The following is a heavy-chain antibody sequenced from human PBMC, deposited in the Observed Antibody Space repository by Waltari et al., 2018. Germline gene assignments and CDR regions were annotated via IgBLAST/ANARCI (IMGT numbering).Heavy chain of an antibody. CDR2: IKQDGSEK. CDR3: ARDDYAPSQY. D-gene: IGHD4-17*01. V-gene: IGHV3-7*01. CDR1: GFTFSSYW. J-gene: IGHJ4*02. Sequence: EVQLVESGGGLVQPGGSLRLSCAASGFTFSSYWISWVRQAPGKGLEWVADIKQDGSEKYYVDSVKCRFTISRDNAKNSLYLQMNSLRAEDTAVYYCARDDYAPSQYWGQGTLVTVSS.